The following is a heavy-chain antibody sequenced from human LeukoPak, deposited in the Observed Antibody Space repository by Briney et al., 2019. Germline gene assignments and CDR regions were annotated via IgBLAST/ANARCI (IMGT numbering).Heavy chain of an antibody. V-gene: IGHV3-23*01. CDR2: ISASGGST. Sequence: SGGSLRLSCAASGFTFSSYAMSWVRQAPGKGLEWVSAISASGGSTWYADSVKGRFTISRDNSKNTLYLQMNSLRAEDTAVYYCAKGGSFSEGNIDYWGQGTLVTVSS. J-gene: IGHJ4*02. D-gene: IGHD1-14*01. CDR1: GFTFSSYA. CDR3: AKGGSFSEGNIDY.